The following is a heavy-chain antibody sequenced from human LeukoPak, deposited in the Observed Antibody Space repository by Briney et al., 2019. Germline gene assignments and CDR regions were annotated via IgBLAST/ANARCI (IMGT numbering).Heavy chain of an antibody. J-gene: IGHJ6*03. Sequence: GASVKVSCKACGYILSGYHMHWVRQAPGQGLEWMGWINPDNGDTNHAQQIQGRVTMTSDTSISTAYMELSRLRSDDTAVYYCARVATSYSDGGNYRSSYPYRDVGRKGPTVTVSS. CDR1: GYILSGYH. V-gene: IGHV1-2*02. D-gene: IGHD3-22*01. CDR3: ARVATSYSDGGNYRSSYPYRDV. CDR2: INPDNGDT.